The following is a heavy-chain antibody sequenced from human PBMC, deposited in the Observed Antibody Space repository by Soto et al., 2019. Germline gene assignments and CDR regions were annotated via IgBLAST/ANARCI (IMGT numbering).Heavy chain of an antibody. D-gene: IGHD2-15*01. Sequence: QVQLQQWGAGLLKPSETLSLTCAVYGGSFSGYYWSWIRQPPGKGLEWIGQINHSGSTNYNPSLKSRVTISVDTSKIQFSLKLSSVTAADTAVYYCARGGEYCSGGSCYFYYFDYWGPGTLVTDSS. J-gene: IGHJ4*02. CDR1: GGSFSGYY. V-gene: IGHV4-34*01. CDR3: ARGGEYCSGGSCYFYYFDY. CDR2: INHSGST.